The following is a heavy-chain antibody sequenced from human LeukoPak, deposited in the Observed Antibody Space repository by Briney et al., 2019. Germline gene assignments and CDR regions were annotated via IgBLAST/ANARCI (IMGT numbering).Heavy chain of an antibody. J-gene: IGHJ4*02. CDR1: GGSISSGGHY. CDR2: IYYSGST. D-gene: IGHD4-23*01. Sequence: SETLSLTCTVSGGSISSGGHYWSWIRQHPGQGLEWIGYIYYSGSTYYNPSLKSRVTISVDTSKNQFSLKLSSVTAADTAVYYCARDYGGNSGIYYFDYWGQGTLVTVSS. CDR3: ARDYGGNSGIYYFDY. V-gene: IGHV4-31*03.